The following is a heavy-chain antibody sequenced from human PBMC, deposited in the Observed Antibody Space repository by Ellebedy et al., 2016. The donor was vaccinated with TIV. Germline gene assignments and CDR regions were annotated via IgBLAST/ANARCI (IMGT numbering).Heavy chain of an antibody. CDR3: AKESVSAVRGMDWYFDV. J-gene: IGHJ2*01. Sequence: GESLKIPCAASGFLFSDYGMDWVRQAPGKGLGWVAVIWSDGNYRNYAESVKGRFTISRDNSKNTLYLQMNSLRAEDTAVDYCAKESVSAVRGMDWYFDVWGRGTLAVVSS. D-gene: IGHD3-10*01. V-gene: IGHV3-33*06. CDR2: IWSDGNYR. CDR1: GFLFSDYG.